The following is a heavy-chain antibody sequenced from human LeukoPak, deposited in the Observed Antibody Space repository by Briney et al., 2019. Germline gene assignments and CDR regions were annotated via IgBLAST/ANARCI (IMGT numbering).Heavy chain of an antibody. D-gene: IGHD3-22*01. CDR1: GFTFSSYW. CDR3: ARDAYDSSGYYLSYYYYGMDV. V-gene: IGHV3-7*01. Sequence: GGSLRLSCAASGFTFSSYWMSWVRQAPGKGLEWVANIKQDGSEKYYVDSVKGRFTISRDNSKNTLYLQMNSLRAEDTAVYYCARDAYDSSGYYLSYYYYGMDVWGQGTTVTVSS. J-gene: IGHJ6*02. CDR2: IKQDGSEK.